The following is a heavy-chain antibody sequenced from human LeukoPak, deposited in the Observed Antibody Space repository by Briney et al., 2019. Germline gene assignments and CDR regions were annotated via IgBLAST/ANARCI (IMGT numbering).Heavy chain of an antibody. J-gene: IGHJ5*02. Sequence: SGPTLVNPTQTLTLTCTFSGFSLSTSGVGVGWIRQPPGKALEWLALIYWNDDKRYSPSLKSRLTITKDTSKNQVVLTMTNMDPVDTATYYCAHGSFYASGATTAVDPWGQGTLVTVSS. CDR2: IYWNDDK. D-gene: IGHD3-10*01. CDR3: AHGSFYASGATTAVDP. CDR1: GFSLSTSGVG. V-gene: IGHV2-5*01.